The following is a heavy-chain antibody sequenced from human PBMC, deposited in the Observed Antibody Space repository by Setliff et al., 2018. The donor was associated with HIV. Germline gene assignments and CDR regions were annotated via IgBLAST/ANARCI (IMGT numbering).Heavy chain of an antibody. D-gene: IGHD6-19*01. J-gene: IGHJ4*02. CDR1: GGSSSGDY. Sequence: NPSETLSLTCTVSGGSSSGDYCSWIRQPPGKGLEWIGYIDHSGSANYNPSLNSRVTMSVDTSKNEFCLKLSSVTAADTAFSYGAGQGPSSGWFVPTYDYWGQGSRVTAPQ. CDR2: IDHSGSA. V-gene: IGHV4-59*08. CDR3: AGQGPSSGWFVPTYDY.